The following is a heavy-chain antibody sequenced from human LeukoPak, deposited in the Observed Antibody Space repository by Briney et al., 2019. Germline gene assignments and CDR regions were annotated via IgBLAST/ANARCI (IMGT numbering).Heavy chain of an antibody. Sequence: SETLSLTCTVSGGSISSYYWSWIRQPPGKGLEWIGYIYYSGSTNYNPSLKSRVTISVDTSKNQFSLKLSSVTAADTAVYYCARRAVGGRYFDYWGRGTLVTVSS. CDR3: ARRAVGGRYFDY. V-gene: IGHV4-59*08. CDR2: IYYSGST. J-gene: IGHJ4*02. CDR1: GGSISSYY.